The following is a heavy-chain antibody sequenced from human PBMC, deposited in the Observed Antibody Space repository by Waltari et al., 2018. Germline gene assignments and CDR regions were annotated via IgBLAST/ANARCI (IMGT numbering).Heavy chain of an antibody. CDR2: ITADEDNT. J-gene: IGHJ4*02. CDR1: GLSVSNYA. D-gene: IGHD3-3*01. V-gene: IGHV3-23*04. CDR3: AKVPYNDFWTGYFFFDL. Sequence: EVQLVESGGGSVQSGGSLRLSCEGSGLSVSNYAMSWARQAPGKGLEWVSSITADEDNTYDADSVRGRFTISRDNSKNTLSLQMNSLRAEDTATYYCAKVPYNDFWTGYFFFDLWGQGTLVSVSS.